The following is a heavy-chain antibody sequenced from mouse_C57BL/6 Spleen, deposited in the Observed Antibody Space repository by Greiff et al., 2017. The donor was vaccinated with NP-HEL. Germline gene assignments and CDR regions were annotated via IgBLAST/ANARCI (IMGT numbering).Heavy chain of an antibody. CDR3: AREEDYGWFAY. J-gene: IGHJ3*01. V-gene: IGHV3-6*01. Sequence: EVQLQQSGPGLVKPSQSLSLTCSVTGYSITSGYYWNWIRQFPGNKLEWMGYISYDGSNNYNPSLKNRISITRDTSKNQFFLKLNSVTTEDTATYYCAREEDYGWFAYWGQGTLVTVSA. CDR1: GYSITSGYY. CDR2: ISYDGSN. D-gene: IGHD2-4*01.